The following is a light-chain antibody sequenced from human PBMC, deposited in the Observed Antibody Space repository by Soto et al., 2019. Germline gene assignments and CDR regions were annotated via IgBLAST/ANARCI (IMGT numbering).Light chain of an antibody. CDR2: LNSDGSH. J-gene: IGLJ2*01. CDR1: SGHSSYA. Sequence: QLVLTQSPSASASLGASVKLTCTLSSGHSSYAIAWHQQQPEKGPRYLMKLNSDGSHSKGDGVPVRFSGSSSGAERYLTVSSLQSEDEADYYCQSWGTGIHVVFGGGTKVTVL. V-gene: IGLV4-69*01. CDR3: QSWGTGIHVV.